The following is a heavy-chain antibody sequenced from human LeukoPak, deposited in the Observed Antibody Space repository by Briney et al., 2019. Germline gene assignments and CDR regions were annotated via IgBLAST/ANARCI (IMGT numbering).Heavy chain of an antibody. V-gene: IGHV3-23*01. CDR1: GFTLSSYA. J-gene: IGHJ3*02. CDR3: AKGFYCSGGSCYPMGAFDI. Sequence: PGGSLRLSCAASGFTLSSYAMSWVRQAPGKGLEWVSAISGSGGSTYYADSVKGRFTISRDNSKNTLYLQMNSLRAEDTAVYYWAKGFYCSGGSCYPMGAFDIWGQGTMVTVSS. D-gene: IGHD2-15*01. CDR2: ISGSGGST.